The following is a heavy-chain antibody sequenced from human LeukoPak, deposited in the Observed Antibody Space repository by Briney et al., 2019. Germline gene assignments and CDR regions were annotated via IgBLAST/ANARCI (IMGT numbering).Heavy chain of an antibody. Sequence: SETLSLTCTVSGGSISSYYWSWIRQPPGKGLEWIGYIYYSGSTNYSPSLKSRVTISVDTSKNQFSLKLSSVTAADTAVYYCAREYSSGYYFDYWGQGTLVTVSS. CDR3: AREYSSGYYFDY. CDR1: GGSISSYY. V-gene: IGHV4-59*01. D-gene: IGHD6-19*01. CDR2: IYYSGST. J-gene: IGHJ4*02.